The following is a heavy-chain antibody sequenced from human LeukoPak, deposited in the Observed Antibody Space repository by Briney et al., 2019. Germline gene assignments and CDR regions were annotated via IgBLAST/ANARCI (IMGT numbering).Heavy chain of an antibody. D-gene: IGHD5-12*01. CDR3: AKAQGWLDYVDY. Sequence: GGSLRLSCVASGFIFSSYGMNWVRQAPGKGLEWVAVILYDGSNKYYADSVKGRFTISRDNSKNTLYLQMNSLRAEDTAVYYCAKAQGWLDYVDYWGQGTLVTVSS. CDR1: GFIFSSYG. J-gene: IGHJ4*02. V-gene: IGHV3-30*18. CDR2: ILYDGSNK.